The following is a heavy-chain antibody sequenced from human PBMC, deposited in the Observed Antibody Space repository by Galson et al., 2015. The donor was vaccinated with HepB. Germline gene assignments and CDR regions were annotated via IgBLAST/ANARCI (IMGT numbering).Heavy chain of an antibody. CDR2: ISSTRRYI. CDR3: VRGVEATGTRGWLDP. V-gene: IGHV3-21*06. CDR1: GFTFNTYT. J-gene: IGHJ5*01. D-gene: IGHD6-13*01. Sequence: SLRLSCAASGFTFNTYTMNWVRQAPGKGLEWVSSISSTRRYIYYADSVKGRFTISRDNAKNSLYLQMNSLRAADTAVYYCVRGVEATGTRGWLDPWGQGTLVTVSS.